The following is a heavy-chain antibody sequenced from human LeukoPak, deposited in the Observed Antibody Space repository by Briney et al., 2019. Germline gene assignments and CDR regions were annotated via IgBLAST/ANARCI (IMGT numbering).Heavy chain of an antibody. V-gene: IGHV3-74*01. Sequence: GGSLRLSCEASGFTFSDYWMHWVRQAPGKGLVWVSRIKSDGGLTNYADSVKGRFTISRDNSKNTLYLQMNSLRAEDTAVYYCARRAGAYSHPYDYWGQGTLVTVSS. J-gene: IGHJ4*02. D-gene: IGHD4/OR15-4a*01. CDR3: ARRAGAYSHPYDY. CDR2: IKSDGGLT. CDR1: GFTFSDYW.